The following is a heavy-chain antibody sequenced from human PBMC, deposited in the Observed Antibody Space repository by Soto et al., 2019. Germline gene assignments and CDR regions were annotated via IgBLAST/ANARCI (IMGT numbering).Heavy chain of an antibody. Sequence: GGSLRLSCAASGFTFSTYAMHWVRQAPGNGLEWVAVISYDGSNKYYADSVKGRVTISRDNSKNTLSLQMNSLRPEDTAVYYCARAYCGGDCYITDYYYAMDVWGQGTTVTVSS. J-gene: IGHJ6*02. V-gene: IGHV3-30-3*01. CDR1: GFTFSTYA. CDR3: ARAYCGGDCYITDYYYAMDV. CDR2: ISYDGSNK. D-gene: IGHD2-21*02.